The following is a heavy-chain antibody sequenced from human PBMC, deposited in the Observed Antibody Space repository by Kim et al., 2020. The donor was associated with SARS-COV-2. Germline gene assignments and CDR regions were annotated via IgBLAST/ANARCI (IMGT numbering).Heavy chain of an antibody. CDR1: GGSFSDYS. J-gene: IGHJ4*02. Sequence: SETLSLTCAVDGGSFSDYSWSWIRQPPGKGLQWIGEINHSGSTNYNPSLKSRVTISLDTSKNQFSLRLKSVTAADTAVYYCARGKSEISMIVVVFTGASYCVDFWGQGTLVTVSS. V-gene: IGHV4-34*01. CDR2: INHSGST. D-gene: IGHD3-22*01. CDR3: ARGKSEISMIVVVFTGASYCVDF.